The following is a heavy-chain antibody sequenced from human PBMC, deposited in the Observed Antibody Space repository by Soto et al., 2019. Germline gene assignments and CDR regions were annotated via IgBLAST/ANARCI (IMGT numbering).Heavy chain of an antibody. CDR1: GGSLSSSSDC. CDR2: IYYSGST. D-gene: IGHD2-2*01. V-gene: IGHV4-39*02. CDR3: ARDGYAGNYYYYGMDV. Sequence: SETLSLTCTVSGGSLSSSSDCWGWLRQPPGRGLEWIGSIYYSGSTYYNPALKRRVTISVDTSKNQFSLKLSSVTAADTAVYYCARDGYAGNYYYYGMDVWGQGTTVTVSS. J-gene: IGHJ6*02.